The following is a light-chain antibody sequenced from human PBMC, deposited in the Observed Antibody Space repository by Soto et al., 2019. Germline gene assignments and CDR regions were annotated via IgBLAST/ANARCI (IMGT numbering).Light chain of an antibody. V-gene: IGKV1-5*03. CDR1: QSINSW. CDR2: KAS. CDR3: QQYKIYPVT. Sequence: DIQMTQSPSTLSASVGDRVTITCRASQSINSWLAWYQQKPGKAPKLLNFKASTLQSGVPSRFSGSGSETEFSLTISSLQPDDFATYHCQQYKIYPVTFGQGTKLEIK. J-gene: IGKJ2*01.